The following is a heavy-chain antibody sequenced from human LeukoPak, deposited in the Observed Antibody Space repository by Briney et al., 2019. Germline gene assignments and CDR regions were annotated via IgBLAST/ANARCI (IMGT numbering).Heavy chain of an antibody. V-gene: IGHV3-30-3*01. CDR3: AREGFTAFDY. J-gene: IGHJ4*02. Sequence: PGRSLRLSCAASGFTFDDYAMHWVRQAPGKGLEWVAVISYDGSNKYYADSVKGRFTISRDNSKNTLYLQMNSLRAEDTAVYYCAREGFTAFDYWGQGTLVTVSS. CDR2: ISYDGSNK. CDR1: GFTFDDYA.